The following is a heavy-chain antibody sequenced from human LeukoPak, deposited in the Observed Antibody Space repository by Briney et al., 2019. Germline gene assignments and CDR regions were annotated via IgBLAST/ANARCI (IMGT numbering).Heavy chain of an antibody. CDR2: IIPIFGTG. CDR1: GGTFSNYA. CDR3: ARDGSGSYYSPLWV. D-gene: IGHD3-10*01. J-gene: IGHJ4*02. Sequence: SVKVSCKASGGTFSNYAISWVRQAPGQGLEWMGGIIPIFGTGNYAQKFQGRVTITADESTSTAYMELSSLRSEDTAVYYCARDGSGSYYSPLWVWGQGTLATVSS. V-gene: IGHV1-69*13.